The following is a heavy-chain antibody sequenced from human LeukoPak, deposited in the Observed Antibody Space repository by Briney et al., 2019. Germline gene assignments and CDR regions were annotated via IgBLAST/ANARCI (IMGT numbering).Heavy chain of an antibody. D-gene: IGHD3-10*01. V-gene: IGHV3-30*18. Sequence: GRSLRLSCAASGFTFSSYGMHWVRQAPGKGLEWVAVISYDGSNKYYADSVKGRFTISRDNSKNTLYLQMNSLRAEDTAVYYCVKGTSGSGRYDYWGQGTLVTVSS. J-gene: IGHJ4*02. CDR1: GFTFSSYG. CDR3: VKGTSGSGRYDY. CDR2: ISYDGSNK.